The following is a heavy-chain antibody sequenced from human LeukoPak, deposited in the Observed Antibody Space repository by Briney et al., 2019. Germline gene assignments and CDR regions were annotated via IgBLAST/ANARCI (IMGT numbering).Heavy chain of an antibody. CDR2: IYSSGIT. J-gene: IGHJ2*01. D-gene: IGHD3-22*01. CDR1: GGSISNYY. V-gene: IGHV4-4*09. CDR3: ARRPTYYYDTSGYNPDWYFAL. Sequence: SQTLSLTCTVSGGSISNYYWSWIRQPPGKGLQWIGYIYSSGITNYNPSLRSRVTISVDTSKNQFSLKLSSVTATDTAVYYCARRPTYYYDTSGYNPDWYFALWGRGTLVTVSS.